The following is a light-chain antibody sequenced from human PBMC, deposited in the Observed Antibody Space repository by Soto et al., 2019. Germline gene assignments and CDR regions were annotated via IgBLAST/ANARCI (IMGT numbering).Light chain of an antibody. J-gene: IGLJ3*02. CDR1: SSNFGAGYD. Sequence: QSVLTQPPSVSGAPGQRVTISCTGSSSNFGAGYDVHWYQQLPGTAPKLLIYANTNRPSGVPDRFSGSKSGTSASLAITGLQAEDDADYYCQSYDSSLSGSNWVFGGGTKLTVL. CDR3: QSYDSSLSGSNWV. CDR2: ANT. V-gene: IGLV1-40*01.